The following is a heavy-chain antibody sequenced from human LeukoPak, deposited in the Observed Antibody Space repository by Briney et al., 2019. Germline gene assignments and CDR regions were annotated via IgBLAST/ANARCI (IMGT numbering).Heavy chain of an antibody. CDR1: GGSISSGSYY. CDR2: IYTSGST. CDR3: ARVVGADSNLLAGRRAYYYYYYYMDV. D-gene: IGHD6-13*01. V-gene: IGHV4-61*02. Sequence: SETLSLTCTVSGGSISSGSYYWSWIRQPAGKGLEWNGRIYTSGSTNYNPSLKSRVTISVDTSKNQFSLKLSSVTAADTAVYYCARVVGADSNLLAGRRAYYYYYYYMDVWGKGTTVTVSS. J-gene: IGHJ6*03.